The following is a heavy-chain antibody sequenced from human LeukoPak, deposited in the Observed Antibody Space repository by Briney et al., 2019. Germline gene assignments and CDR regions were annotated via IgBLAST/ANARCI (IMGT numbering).Heavy chain of an antibody. J-gene: IGHJ6*02. CDR1: GFGFSSYW. D-gene: IGHD6-19*01. CDR3: ARDSSPDDDYYAMDV. Sequence: PGGSLRLSCAASGFGFSSYWMSWVRQAPGKGLEWVANIKEDGSDKYYVDSVEGRFTISRDNAKNSLYLQGNSLRAEDTAVYYCARDSSPDDDYYAMDVWGQGTTVTVSS. V-gene: IGHV3-7*01. CDR2: IKEDGSDK.